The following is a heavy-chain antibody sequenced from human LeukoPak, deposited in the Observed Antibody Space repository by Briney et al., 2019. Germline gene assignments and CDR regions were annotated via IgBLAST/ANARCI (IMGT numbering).Heavy chain of an antibody. CDR3: AREREMATIGDAFDI. V-gene: IGHV1-2*02. J-gene: IGHJ3*02. CDR2: INPNRCCT. Sequence: APVKVSFKGSGYTFTCYDMHWVRQAPGQGLEWMGWINPNRCCTNYAQKFQGRVTMTRDTSISRAYMEVSRLRSDDTAVYYCAREREMATIGDAFDIWGQGTMVTVSS. CDR1: GYTFTCYD. D-gene: IGHD5-24*01.